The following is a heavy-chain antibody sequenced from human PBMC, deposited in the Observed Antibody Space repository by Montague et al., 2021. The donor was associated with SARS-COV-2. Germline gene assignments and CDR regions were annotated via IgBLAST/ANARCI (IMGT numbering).Heavy chain of an antibody. CDR1: GGSISSDY. J-gene: IGHJ3*02. CDR3: SRGSYGPEAFDI. D-gene: IGHD5-18*01. CDR2: VSYNYSA. V-gene: IGHV4-59*01. Sequence: SETLSLTCTVSGGSISSDYWCWIWVPPGKGLELIWFVSYNYSANYNSSLKSQVTISLDTYKNQISLTLNSVTAAATAVYLCSRGSYGPEAFDIWGQGTMVTVSS.